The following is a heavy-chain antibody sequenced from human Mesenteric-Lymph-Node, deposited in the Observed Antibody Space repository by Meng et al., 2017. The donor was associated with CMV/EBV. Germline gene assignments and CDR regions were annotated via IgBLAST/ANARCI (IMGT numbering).Heavy chain of an antibody. Sequence: ASVKVSCKASGYTFTSYDINWVRQATGQGLEWMGWMSPISGDAGYAQKFQGRVTITRNTSISTAYMELSSLRSEDTAVYYCARNLWFGELFWDYWGQGTLVTVSS. CDR2: MSPISGDA. D-gene: IGHD3-10*01. CDR3: ARNLWFGELFWDY. J-gene: IGHJ4*02. CDR1: GYTFTSYD. V-gene: IGHV1-8*03.